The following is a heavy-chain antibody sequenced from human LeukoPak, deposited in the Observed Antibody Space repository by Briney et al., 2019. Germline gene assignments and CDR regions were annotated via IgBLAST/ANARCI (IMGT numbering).Heavy chain of an antibody. Sequence: PGGSLRLSCAASGFTFSSYWMHWARQAPGKGLVWVSRINSDGSSTSYADSVKGRFTISRDNAKNTLYLQMNSLRAEDTAVYYCAREIEGSGSYDYWGQGTLVTVSS. CDR3: AREIEGSGSYDY. CDR2: INSDGSST. V-gene: IGHV3-74*01. CDR1: GFTFSSYW. J-gene: IGHJ4*02. D-gene: IGHD3-10*01.